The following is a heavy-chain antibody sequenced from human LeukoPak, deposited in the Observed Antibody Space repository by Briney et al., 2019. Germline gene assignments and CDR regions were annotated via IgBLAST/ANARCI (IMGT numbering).Heavy chain of an antibody. CDR1: GYSFTSYW. CDR2: IYPGDSDT. J-gene: IGHJ5*02. CDR3: ARSSSVGPGHNWFDP. D-gene: IGHD6-6*01. V-gene: IGHV5-51*01. Sequence: GESLKISCKGSGYSFTSYWIGWVRQMPGKGLEWMGIIYPGDSDTRYSPSFQGQVTISADKSISTAYLQWSSLKAPDTAMYYCARSSSVGPGHNWFDPWGQGTLVTVSS.